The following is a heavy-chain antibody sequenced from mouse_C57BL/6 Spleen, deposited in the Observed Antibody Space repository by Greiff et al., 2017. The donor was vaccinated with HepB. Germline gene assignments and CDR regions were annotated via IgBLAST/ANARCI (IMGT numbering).Heavy chain of an antibody. Sequence: VQGVESGPGLVAPSQSLSITCTVSGFSLTSYGVHWVRQPPGKGLEWLVVIWSDGSTTYNSALKSRLSISKDNSKSQVFLKMNSLQTDDTAMYYCARHATTVVDAMDYWGQGTSVTVSS. D-gene: IGHD1-1*01. CDR2: IWSDGST. CDR1: GFSLTSYG. J-gene: IGHJ4*01. V-gene: IGHV2-6-1*01. CDR3: ARHATTVVDAMDY.